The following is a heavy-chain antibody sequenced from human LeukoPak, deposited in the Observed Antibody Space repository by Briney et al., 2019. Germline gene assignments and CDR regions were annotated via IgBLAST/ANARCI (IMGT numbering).Heavy chain of an antibody. Sequence: PSETLSLTCTVSGGSISTPGYYWNWIRQHPGKGLEWIGYIYYSGSTYYNPSLRSRVTVSVDTSKNQFSLNLNSVTAADTAVYYCANGGSYCGADCYLPAFDFWGQGTLVTVSS. J-gene: IGHJ4*02. CDR2: IYYSGST. V-gene: IGHV4-31*03. CDR3: ANGGSYCGADCYLPAFDF. D-gene: IGHD2-21*02. CDR1: GGSISTPGYY.